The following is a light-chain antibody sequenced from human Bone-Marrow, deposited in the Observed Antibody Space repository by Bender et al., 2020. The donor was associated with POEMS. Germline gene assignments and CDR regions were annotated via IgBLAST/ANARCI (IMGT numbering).Light chain of an antibody. CDR3: ASWDDILSGLV. CDR2: SNN. V-gene: IGLV1-47*02. CDR1: DSNFGGNN. J-gene: IGLJ2*01. Sequence: QSVLTQPPSASGTPGQSVIISCSGTDSNFGGNNVNWYQQLPGTAPKLLLYSNNQRPSGVPDRFSGSKSGTSASLAISGLRSEDEADYYCASWDDILSGLVFGGGTKLTVL.